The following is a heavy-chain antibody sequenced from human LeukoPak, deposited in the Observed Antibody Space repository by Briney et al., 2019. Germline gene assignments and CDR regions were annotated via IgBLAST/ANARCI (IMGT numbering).Heavy chain of an antibody. CDR1: GGSISSGDYY. D-gene: IGHD3-3*01. V-gene: IGHV4-30-4*01. CDR2: IYYSGST. Sequence: SQTLSLTCTVSGGSISSGDYYWSWIRQPPGKGLEWIGYIYYSGSTYYNPSLKSRVTISVDRSKNQFSLKLSSVTAADTAVYYCARSPTSFGVVISHFDYWGQGTLVTVSS. CDR3: ARSPTSFGVVISHFDY. J-gene: IGHJ4*02.